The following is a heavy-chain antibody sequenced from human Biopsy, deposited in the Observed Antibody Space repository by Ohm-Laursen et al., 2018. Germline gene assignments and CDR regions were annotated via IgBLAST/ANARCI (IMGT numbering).Heavy chain of an antibody. CDR2: IHGSGRT. D-gene: IGHD3-16*01. J-gene: IGHJ4*02. CDR3: AGAGGHSF. CDR1: EFNVDRNH. Sequence: SLRLSCSASEFNVDRNHMNWVRQAPGKGLEWVSMIHGSGRTDYADSVKGRFTVSRDNSKDTVYLQMNAVRVDDTAMYYCAGAGGHSFWGQGALVTVSS. V-gene: IGHV3-66*01.